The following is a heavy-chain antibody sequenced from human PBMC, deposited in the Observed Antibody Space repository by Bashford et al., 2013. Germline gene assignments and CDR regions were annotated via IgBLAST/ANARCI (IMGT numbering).Heavy chain of an antibody. CDR3: AGGAGWLIDY. D-gene: IGHD6-19*01. CDR2: IEKDGSVQ. Sequence: GGSLRLSCAASGFTFRSFWMHWVRQAPGKGLEWVANIEKDGSVQYYVDSVKGRFTISRDNAKNSLYLQMNSLRAEDTAIYYCAGGAGWLIDYWGQGTLVTVSS. J-gene: IGHJ4*02. CDR1: GFTFRSFW. V-gene: IGHV3-7*03.